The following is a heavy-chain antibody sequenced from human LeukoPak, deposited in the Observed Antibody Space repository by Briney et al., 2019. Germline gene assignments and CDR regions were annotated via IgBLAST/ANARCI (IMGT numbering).Heavy chain of an antibody. CDR1: GFTFDDYA. CDR3: AKDGSGSYSYYYYYYMDV. D-gene: IGHD1-26*01. V-gene: IGHV3-43D*03. Sequence: GGSLRLSCAAFGFTFDDYAMHWVRQAPGKGLEWVSLISWDGGSTYYADSVKGRFTISRDNSKNSLYLQMNSLRAEDTALYYCAKDGSGSYSYYYYYYMDVWGKGTTVTVSS. J-gene: IGHJ6*03. CDR2: ISWDGGST.